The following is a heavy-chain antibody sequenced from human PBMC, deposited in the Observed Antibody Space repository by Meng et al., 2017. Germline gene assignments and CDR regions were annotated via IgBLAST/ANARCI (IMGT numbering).Heavy chain of an antibody. CDR2: INYSGRT. D-gene: IGHD5-24*01. CDR1: GASISSYY. CDR3: ARARDGYNQRPFDY. Sequence: GPLRLSGTVSGASISSYYWSWVRKPPGKGLEWIGSINYSGRTYYNPSLKSRVTISVDTSKNQFSLKQKTVTAADTAVYYCARARDGYNQRPFDYWGQGTLVTVSS. V-gene: IGHV4-59*01. J-gene: IGHJ4*02.